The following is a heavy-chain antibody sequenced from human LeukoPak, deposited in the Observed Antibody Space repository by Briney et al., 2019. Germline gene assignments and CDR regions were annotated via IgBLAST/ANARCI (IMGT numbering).Heavy chain of an antibody. CDR2: INPSGGST. CDR3: ARAYSNFDY. Sequence: ASVKVSCKASGYSFITFYLNWVRQAPGQGLEWMGRINPSGGSTSYAQKFQGRVTMTRDTSTGTVYMELSSLRSEDTAVYYCARAYSNFDYWGQGTLVTVSS. CDR1: GYSFITFY. V-gene: IGHV1-46*01. D-gene: IGHD2-21*01. J-gene: IGHJ4*02.